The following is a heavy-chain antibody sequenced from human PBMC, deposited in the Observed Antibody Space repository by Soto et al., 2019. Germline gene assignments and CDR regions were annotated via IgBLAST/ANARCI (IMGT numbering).Heavy chain of an antibody. V-gene: IGHV4-4*07. D-gene: IGHD6-19*01. CDR2: IYTSGST. J-gene: IGHJ6*02. CDR3: ARDWGIAVAGTRGYYYGMDV. CDR1: GGSISSYY. Sequence: SETLSLTCTVSGGSISSYYWSWIRQPAGKGLEWIGRIYTSGSTNYNPSLKSRVTMSVDTSKNQFSLKLSSVTAADTAVYYCARDWGIAVAGTRGYYYGMDVWGQGTTVTVYS.